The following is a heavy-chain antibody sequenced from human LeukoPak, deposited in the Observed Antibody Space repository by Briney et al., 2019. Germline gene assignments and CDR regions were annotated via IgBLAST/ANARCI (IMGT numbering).Heavy chain of an antibody. V-gene: IGHV3-23*01. CDR1: GFTFSSYA. CDR3: AKAEYYYGSGSRGGFDY. CDR2: ISGSGGST. D-gene: IGHD3-10*01. Sequence: PGGSLRLSCAASGFTFSSYAMSWVRQAPRKGLEWVSAISGSGGSTYYADSVKGRFTISRDNSKNTLYLQMNSLRAEDTAVYYCAKAEYYYGSGSRGGFDYWGQGTLVTVSS. J-gene: IGHJ4*02.